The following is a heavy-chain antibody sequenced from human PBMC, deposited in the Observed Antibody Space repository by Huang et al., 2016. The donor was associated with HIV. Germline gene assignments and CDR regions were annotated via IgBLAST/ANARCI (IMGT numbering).Heavy chain of an antibody. CDR2: IVPRGRT. CDR3: ASGPHSARTLDF. J-gene: IGHJ4*02. Sequence: QVQLQQWGAGLLKPSETLSLTCAGYGGSFPGYYWRWFRQPPGQGRGWLGEIVPRGRTNYNPSLKGRVTMSVDTSKNQFSLRLISVTAADTAMYYWASGPHSARTLDFWGQGTLVTVSS. D-gene: IGHD6-6*01. CDR1: GGSFPGYY. V-gene: IGHV4-34*12.